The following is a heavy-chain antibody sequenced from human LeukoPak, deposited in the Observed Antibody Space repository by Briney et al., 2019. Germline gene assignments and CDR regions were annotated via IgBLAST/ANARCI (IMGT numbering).Heavy chain of an antibody. CDR2: IIPIFGTA. CDR1: GGTFSSYA. Sequence: SVKVSCKASGGTFSSYAISWVRQAPGQGLEWMGGIIPIFGTANYAQKFQGRVTITADESTSTAYMELSSLRSEDTAVYYCARAPGGYSGWYHFYYFDYWSQGTLVTVSS. D-gene: IGHD6-19*01. CDR3: ARAPGGYSGWYHFYYFDY. V-gene: IGHV1-69*01. J-gene: IGHJ4*02.